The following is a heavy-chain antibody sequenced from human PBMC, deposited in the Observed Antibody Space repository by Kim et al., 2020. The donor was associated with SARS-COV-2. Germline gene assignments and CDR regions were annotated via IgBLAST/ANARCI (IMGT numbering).Heavy chain of an antibody. Sequence: GGSLRLSCAASGFTFSSYAMSWVRQAPGKGLEWVSAISGSGGSTYYADSVKGRFTISRDNSKNTLYLQMNSLRAEDTAVYYCAEDINVLTTVTSFYYYYGMDVWGQGTTVTVSS. V-gene: IGHV3-23*01. D-gene: IGHD4-17*01. J-gene: IGHJ6*02. CDR2: ISGSGGST. CDR1: GFTFSSYA. CDR3: AEDINVLTTVTSFYYYYGMDV.